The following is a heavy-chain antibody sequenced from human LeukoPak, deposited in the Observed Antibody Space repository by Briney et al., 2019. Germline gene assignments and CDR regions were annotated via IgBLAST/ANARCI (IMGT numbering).Heavy chain of an antibody. V-gene: IGHV3-48*01. D-gene: IGHD2/OR15-2a*01. CDR1: GITFSSYS. CDR2: ISSSGGTK. Sequence: GGSLRLSCGASGITFSSYSMNWVRQAPGKGLEWVSYISSSGGTKYYADSVKGRFTISRDNARNPLYLQMNSLRAEDTAVYFCARGGLSIMGYWGQGTLVTVSS. CDR3: ARGGLSIMGY. J-gene: IGHJ4*02.